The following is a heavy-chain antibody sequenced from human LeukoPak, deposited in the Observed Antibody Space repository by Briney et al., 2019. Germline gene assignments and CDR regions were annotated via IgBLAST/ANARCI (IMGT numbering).Heavy chain of an antibody. Sequence: GGSLRLSCAASGFTVSSNYMSWVRQAPGKGLEWVSVIYSGGSTYYADSVKGRFTISRDNAKNSLYLQMNSLRAEDTAVYYCARVPGGKPSDYWGQGTLVTVSS. CDR2: IYSGGST. CDR3: ARVPGGKPSDY. J-gene: IGHJ4*02. D-gene: IGHD4-23*01. V-gene: IGHV3-53*01. CDR1: GFTVSSNY.